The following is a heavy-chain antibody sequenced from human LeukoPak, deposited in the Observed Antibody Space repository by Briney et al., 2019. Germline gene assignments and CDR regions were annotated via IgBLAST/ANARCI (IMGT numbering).Heavy chain of an antibody. CDR2: IYSGGST. CDR1: GFTVSSNY. CDR3: ARDVRIGCGVDY. D-gene: IGHD2-21*01. V-gene: IGHV3-66*01. Sequence: GGSLRLSCAASGFTVSSNYMSWVRQAPGKGLEWVSVIYSGGSTYYADSVKGRFTISRDKSKNTLYLQMNSLRAEDTAVYYCARDVRIGCGVDYWGQGTLVTVSS. J-gene: IGHJ4*02.